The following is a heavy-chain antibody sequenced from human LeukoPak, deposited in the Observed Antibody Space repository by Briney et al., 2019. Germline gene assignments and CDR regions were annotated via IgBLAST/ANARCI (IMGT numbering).Heavy chain of an antibody. Sequence: SETLSLTCTVSGGSISSHYWSWIRQPPRKGLEWIGYIYYSGSTNYNPSLKSRVTISVDTSKNQFSLKLSSVTAADTAVYYCAGSYSSSSLLSPLYWGQGTLFTVSS. CDR2: IYYSGST. J-gene: IGHJ4*02. CDR3: AGSYSSSSLLSPLY. D-gene: IGHD6-6*01. V-gene: IGHV4-59*11. CDR1: GGSISSHY.